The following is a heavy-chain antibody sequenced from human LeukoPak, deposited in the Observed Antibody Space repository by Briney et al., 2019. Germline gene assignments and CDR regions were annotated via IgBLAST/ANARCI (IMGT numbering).Heavy chain of an antibody. Sequence: GRSLRLSCAASGFTFSRFAMHWVRQAPGNGLEWVAVISHDGSDKYYADSVKGRFTISRDNSKNTLYLQMNSLRAEDTALYYCARDFSHRYSYGAESGMDVWGQGTTVTVSS. CDR1: GFTFSRFA. J-gene: IGHJ6*02. V-gene: IGHV3-30*04. CDR3: ARDFSHRYSYGAESGMDV. CDR2: ISHDGSDK. D-gene: IGHD5-18*01.